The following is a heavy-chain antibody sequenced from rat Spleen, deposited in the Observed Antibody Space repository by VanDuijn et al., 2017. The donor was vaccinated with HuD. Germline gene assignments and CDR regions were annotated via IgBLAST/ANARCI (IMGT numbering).Heavy chain of an antibody. CDR3: TTGIQPRH. Sequence: EVQLVESGGGLVQPGRYMKLSCAASGFTFSNYDMAWVRQAPQKGLEWVATISYDGSSTNYRDSVKGRFTISRDDAKSTLYLQMDSLRSEDTATYYCTTGIQPRHWGQGVMVTVSS. CDR2: ISYDGSST. J-gene: IGHJ2*01. CDR1: GFTFSNYD. V-gene: IGHV5-7*01. D-gene: IGHD1-5*01.